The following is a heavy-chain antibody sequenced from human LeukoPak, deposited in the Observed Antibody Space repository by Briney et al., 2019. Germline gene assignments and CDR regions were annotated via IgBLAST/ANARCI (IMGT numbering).Heavy chain of an antibody. CDR1: GGSISTYY. CDR3: ARGGNALDY. J-gene: IGHJ4*02. CDR2: FYYTGST. D-gene: IGHD4-23*01. V-gene: IGHV4-59*01. Sequence: KASETLSLTCTVFGGSISTYYWSWIRQPPGKGLDWIGSFYYTGSTNYNPSLRSRVTISLDTSKNQISLRLSSVTAADTAVYYCARGGNALDYWGQGTLVTVSS.